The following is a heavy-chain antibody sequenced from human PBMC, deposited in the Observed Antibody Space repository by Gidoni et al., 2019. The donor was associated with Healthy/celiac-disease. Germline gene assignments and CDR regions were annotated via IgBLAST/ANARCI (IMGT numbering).Heavy chain of an antibody. CDR3: ARVGRDILTGNDVFDI. Sequence: QVQLVQSGAEVKKPGASVKVSCKASGYTFTSYAMHWVRQAPGQRLEWMGWINAGNGNTKYSQKFQGRVTITRDTSASTAYMELSSLRSEDTAVYYCARVGRDILTGNDVFDIWGQGTMVTVSS. J-gene: IGHJ3*02. CDR1: GYTFTSYA. D-gene: IGHD3-9*01. CDR2: INAGNGNT. V-gene: IGHV1-3*01.